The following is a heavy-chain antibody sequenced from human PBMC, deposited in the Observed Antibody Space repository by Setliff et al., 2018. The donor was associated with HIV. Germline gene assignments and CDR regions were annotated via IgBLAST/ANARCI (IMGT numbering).Heavy chain of an antibody. CDR3: ARSLPYDSIPLDP. D-gene: IGHD3-22*01. CDR1: KYTLIDYY. V-gene: IGHV1-8*02. J-gene: IGHJ5*02. CDR2: MSPNSGYT. Sequence: ASVKVSCKASKYTLIDYYMHWVRQATGQGLEWMGWMSPNSGYTVYAQKFQGRVTMTSSTSISTAYMELSRLRSEDTAVYYCARSLPYDSIPLDPWGQGTLVTVSS.